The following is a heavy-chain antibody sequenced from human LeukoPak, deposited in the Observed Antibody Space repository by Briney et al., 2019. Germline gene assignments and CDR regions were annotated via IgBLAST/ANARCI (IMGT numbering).Heavy chain of an antibody. CDR1: GGTFSSYA. D-gene: IGHD5-18*01. Sequence: SVKVSCKASGGTFSSYAISWVRQAPGQGLEWMGGIIPIFGTASYAQKFQGRVTITTDESTSTAYMELSSLRSEDTAVYYCAREWGYSYGSQNYYYYYMDVWGKGTTVTVSS. J-gene: IGHJ6*03. CDR2: IIPIFGTA. V-gene: IGHV1-69*05. CDR3: AREWGYSYGSQNYYYYYMDV.